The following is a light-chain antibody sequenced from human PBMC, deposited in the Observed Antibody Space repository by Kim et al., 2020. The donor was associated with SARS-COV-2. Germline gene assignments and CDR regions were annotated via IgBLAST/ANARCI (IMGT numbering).Light chain of an antibody. V-gene: IGKV1-8*01. CDR3: QQYYSYPWT. CDR2: TDS. J-gene: IGKJ1*01. CDR1: DDIATY. Sequence: AIRITQSPSSLSASAGDKVTITCRADDDIATYVAWYQQKPGRAPKLLIHTDSILASGAPSRFSGSGSETDFTLTISPLESDDFATYYCQQYYSYPWTFGQGTKVDIK.